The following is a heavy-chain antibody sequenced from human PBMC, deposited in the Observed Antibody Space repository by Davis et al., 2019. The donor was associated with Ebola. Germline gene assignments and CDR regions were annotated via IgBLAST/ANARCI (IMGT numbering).Heavy chain of an antibody. V-gene: IGHV1-18*01. CDR1: GYTFTSYG. D-gene: IGHD3-10*01. J-gene: IGHJ6*02. CDR3: ARDGAFSGFREYYYGMDV. Sequence: ASVKVSCKASGYTFTSYGISWVRQAPGQGLEWMGWISAYNGNTHYAQKLQGRVTMTTDTSTSTAYMELRSLRSDDTAVYYCARDGAFSGFREYYYGMDVWGQGTTVTVSS. CDR2: ISAYNGNT.